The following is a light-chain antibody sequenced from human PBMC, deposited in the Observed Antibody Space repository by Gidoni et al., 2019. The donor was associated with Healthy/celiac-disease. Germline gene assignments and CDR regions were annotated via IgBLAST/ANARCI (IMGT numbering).Light chain of an antibody. Sequence: DIQMTQSPSTLSASVGDRVTITCRASQSISSWLAWYQQKPGKAPKLLIYDASSWESGVPSRFSGSGSGTEFTLTISSLQPDDFATYYCQQYNSYSPPFTFGPGTKVDIK. J-gene: IGKJ3*01. V-gene: IGKV1-5*01. CDR3: QQYNSYSPPFT. CDR1: QSISSW. CDR2: DAS.